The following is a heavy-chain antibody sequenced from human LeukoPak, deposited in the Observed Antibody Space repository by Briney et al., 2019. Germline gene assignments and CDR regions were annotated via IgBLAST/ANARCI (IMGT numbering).Heavy chain of an antibody. CDR1: GFTVSSNY. CDR2: IYSGGST. V-gene: IGHV3-66*01. Sequence: GGSLRLSCAASGFTVSSNYMSWVRQAPGKGLEWVSVIYSGGSTYYADPVKGRFTISRDNSKNTLYLQMNSLRAEDTAVYYCARDLEWELLPYWGQGTLVTVSS. D-gene: IGHD1-26*01. CDR3: ARDLEWELLPY. J-gene: IGHJ4*02.